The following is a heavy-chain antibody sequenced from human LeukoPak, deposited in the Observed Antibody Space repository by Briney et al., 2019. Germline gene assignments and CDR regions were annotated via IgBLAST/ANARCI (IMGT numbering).Heavy chain of an antibody. D-gene: IGHD3-9*01. CDR2: ISSSSSYI. Sequence: PGGSLRLSCAASGFTFSSYSMNWVRQAPGKGLEWVSSISSSSSYIYYADSVKGRFTISRDNAKNSLYLQMNSLRAEDTAVYYCARDQAHYDILTGYYSVGGAFDIWGQGTMVTVSS. J-gene: IGHJ3*02. CDR3: ARDQAHYDILTGYYSVGGAFDI. CDR1: GFTFSSYS. V-gene: IGHV3-21*04.